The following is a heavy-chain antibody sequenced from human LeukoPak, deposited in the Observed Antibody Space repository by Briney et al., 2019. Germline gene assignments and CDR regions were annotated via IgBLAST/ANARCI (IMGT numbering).Heavy chain of an antibody. J-gene: IGHJ3*02. D-gene: IGHD2-15*01. CDR1: GYTSTGYY. V-gene: IGHV1-46*01. CDR2: INPSGGGT. CDR3: ARVSMGSTYFRAFDI. Sequence: ASVKVSCKASGYTSTGYYMHWVRQAPGQGFEWLGMINPSGGGTGYAQEFQGRVTMTRDTSSSTVYMDLSSLTSEDTAVYYCARVSMGSTYFRAFDIWGQGTMVTVSS.